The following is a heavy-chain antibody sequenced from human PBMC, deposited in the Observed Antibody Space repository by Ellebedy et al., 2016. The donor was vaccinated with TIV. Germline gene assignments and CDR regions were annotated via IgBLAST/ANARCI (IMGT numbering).Heavy chain of an antibody. CDR1: GYTFTNYG. CDR2: ISAYNVNT. Sequence: AASVKVSCKTSGYTFTNYGLTWVRQAPGQGLEWMGWISAYNVNTKYAQKFQGRVIMTTDASTSTAYMELRSLTSADTAVYYCARAGYGSGSFNWFDPWGQGTLVTVSS. CDR3: ARAGYGSGSFNWFDP. V-gene: IGHV1-18*04. J-gene: IGHJ5*02. D-gene: IGHD3-10*01.